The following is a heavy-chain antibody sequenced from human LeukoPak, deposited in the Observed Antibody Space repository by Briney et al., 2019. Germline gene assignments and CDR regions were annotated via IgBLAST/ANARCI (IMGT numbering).Heavy chain of an antibody. Sequence: PSETLSLTCTVSGGSVSSGSYYWSWIRQPPGKGLEWIGYIYYSGSTNYNPSLKSRVTISVDTSKNQLSLKLSSVTAADTAVYYCASSIVVGDWFDPWGQGTLVTVSS. D-gene: IGHD2-15*01. CDR1: GGSVSSGSYY. CDR3: ASSIVVGDWFDP. CDR2: IYYSGST. V-gene: IGHV4-61*01. J-gene: IGHJ5*02.